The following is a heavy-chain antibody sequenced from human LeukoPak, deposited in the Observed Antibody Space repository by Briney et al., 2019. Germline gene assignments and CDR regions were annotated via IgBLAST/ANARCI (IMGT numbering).Heavy chain of an antibody. J-gene: IGHJ4*02. CDR3: VTEVNLGS. CDR1: GFTFSSYE. CDR2: ISSSGSAI. Sequence: GGSLRLSCAASGFTFSSYEMNWVRQAPGKGLEWVSYISSSGSAIYYADSVKGRFTISRDNTNKSLYLQMNSLRVEDTAVYYCVTEVNLGSWGQGTLVTVSS. V-gene: IGHV3-48*03. D-gene: IGHD4-11*01.